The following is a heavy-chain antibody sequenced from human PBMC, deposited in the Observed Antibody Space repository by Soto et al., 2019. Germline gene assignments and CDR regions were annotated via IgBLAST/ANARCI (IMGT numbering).Heavy chain of an antibody. CDR1: GGSIGNYY. V-gene: IGHV4-4*07. CDR3: ARDYDLNTALDYWYFDL. J-gene: IGHJ2*01. Sequence: QVQLQESGPGLVKPSESLSLTCTVSGGSIGNYYWAWIRQSAGKGLEWIGRIYTSGRTHYNPSLTGRVTMSIDTSKNQFSLRLTSVTAADTAMYYCARDYDLNTALDYWYFDLWGRGTMVTVSS. CDR2: IYTSGRT. D-gene: IGHD5-18*01.